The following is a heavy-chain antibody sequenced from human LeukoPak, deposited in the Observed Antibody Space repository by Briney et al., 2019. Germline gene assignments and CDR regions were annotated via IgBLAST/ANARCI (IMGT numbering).Heavy chain of an antibody. V-gene: IGHV3-7*01. CDR3: ARGGSRYDSSGYYP. Sequence: LAGGSLRLSCAASGFTFSSYWMSWVRQAPGKGLEWVANIKQDGSEKYYVDSVKGRFTISRDNAKNSLYLQMNSLRAEDTAVYYCARGGSRYDSSGYYPWGQGTLVTVSP. D-gene: IGHD3-22*01. CDR2: IKQDGSEK. CDR1: GFTFSSYW. J-gene: IGHJ5*02.